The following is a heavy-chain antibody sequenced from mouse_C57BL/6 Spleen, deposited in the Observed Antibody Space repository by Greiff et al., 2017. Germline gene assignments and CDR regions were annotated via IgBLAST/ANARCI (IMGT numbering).Heavy chain of an antibody. J-gene: IGHJ2*01. D-gene: IGHD2-5*01. CDR1: GFTFSSYA. Sequence: EVKVEESGGGLVKPGGSLKLSCAASGFTFSSYAMSWVRQTPEKRLEWVATISDGGSYTYYPDNVKGRFTISRDNAKNNLYLQMSHLKSEDTAMYYCARDFGYSNSRLQGGKGTTHRV. CDR2: ISDGGSYT. V-gene: IGHV5-4*01. CDR3: ARDFGYSNSRLQ.